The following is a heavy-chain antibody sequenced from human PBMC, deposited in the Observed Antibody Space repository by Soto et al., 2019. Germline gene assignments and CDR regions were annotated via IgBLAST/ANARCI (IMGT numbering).Heavy chain of an antibody. CDR1: GFTFSSYD. J-gene: IGHJ4*02. V-gene: IGHV3-13*01. Sequence: GGSLRLSCAASGFTFSSYDMNWVRQATGKGLEWVSDIGTAGDTYYPGSVKGRVTISSENTKNSMYLQMNSLRAGDTAVYYCSRVSRDGRTESYYDYWGQGTLVTVSS. CDR2: IGTAGDT. D-gene: IGHD3-10*01. CDR3: SRVSRDGRTESYYDY.